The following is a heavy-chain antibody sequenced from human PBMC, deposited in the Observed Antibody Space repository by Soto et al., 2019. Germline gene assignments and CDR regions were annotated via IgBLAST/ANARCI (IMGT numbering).Heavy chain of an antibody. Sequence: QVQLVESGGGVVQPGRSLRLSCEASGFAFSSKGMHWVRQAPGKGLEWVALIWYDGSNDDYADSVKGRFTISKDNSKNTLYLHMNSLRAEDTAVYYCAREGCVVYGVCSPDYWGQGTLVTVSS. V-gene: IGHV3-33*01. J-gene: IGHJ4*02. CDR1: GFAFSSKG. D-gene: IGHD2-8*01. CDR2: IWYDGSND. CDR3: AREGCVVYGVCSPDY.